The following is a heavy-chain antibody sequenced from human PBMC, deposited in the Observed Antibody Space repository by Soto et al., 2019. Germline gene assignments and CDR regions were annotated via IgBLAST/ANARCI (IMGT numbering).Heavy chain of an antibody. D-gene: IGHD6-19*01. CDR1: GFTLSSYS. J-gene: IGHJ4*02. V-gene: IGHV3-48*02. CDR2: ISGSGGTI. Sequence: GGSLRLSCAASGFTLSSYSMHWVRQAPGKGLEWVSYISGSGGTIYYADSVKGRFTISRDNAKNSLSVQMNSLRDEDTAVYFCARETGLRSSGWSYYFDLWGQGTRVTVSS. CDR3: ARETGLRSSGWSYYFDL.